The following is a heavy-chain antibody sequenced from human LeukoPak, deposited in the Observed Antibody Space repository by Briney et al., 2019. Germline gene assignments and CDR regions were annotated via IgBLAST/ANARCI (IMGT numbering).Heavy chain of an antibody. J-gene: IGHJ5*02. CDR2: TYYRSKWYN. CDR3: ARVGAGYSSSWFYNWFDP. D-gene: IGHD6-13*01. V-gene: IGHV6-1*01. CDR1: GDSVSNNSAA. Sequence: SQTLSLTCAISGDSVSNNSAAWNWIRQSPSRGLEWLGRTYYRSKWYNDYAVSVKSRITINPDTSKNQFSLQLNSVTPEDTAVYYCARVGAGYSSSWFYNWFDPWGQGTLVTVSS.